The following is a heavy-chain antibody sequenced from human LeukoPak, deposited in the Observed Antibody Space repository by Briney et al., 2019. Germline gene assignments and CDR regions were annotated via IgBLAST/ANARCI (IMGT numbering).Heavy chain of an antibody. J-gene: IGHJ6*03. Sequence: SVKVSCKASGGTFSSYAISWVRQAPGQGLEWIGGIIPIFGTANYAQKFQGRVTITTDESTSTAYMELSSLRSEDTAVYYCARGGYYGSGSSYYYYYMDVWGKGTTVTVSS. CDR1: GGTFSSYA. CDR2: IIPIFGTA. CDR3: ARGGYYGSGSSYYYYYMDV. V-gene: IGHV1-69*05. D-gene: IGHD3-10*01.